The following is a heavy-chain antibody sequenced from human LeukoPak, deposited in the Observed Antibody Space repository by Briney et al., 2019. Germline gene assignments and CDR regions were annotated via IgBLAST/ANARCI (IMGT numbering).Heavy chain of an antibody. Sequence: PGGSLRLSCAASGFTFSSYAMHWVRQAPGKGLEYVSAISSNGGSTYYANSVKGRFTISRDNSKNTLYLQMGSLRAEDMAVYYCARGLNGITIFGVVIPYYYYYMDVWGKGTTVTVSS. CDR1: GFTFSSYA. J-gene: IGHJ6*03. CDR3: ARGLNGITIFGVVIPYYYYYMDV. V-gene: IGHV3-64*01. D-gene: IGHD3-3*01. CDR2: ISSNGGST.